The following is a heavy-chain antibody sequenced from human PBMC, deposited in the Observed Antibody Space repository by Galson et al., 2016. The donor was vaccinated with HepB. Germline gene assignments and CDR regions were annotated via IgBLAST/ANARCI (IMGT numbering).Heavy chain of an antibody. J-gene: IGHJ4*02. D-gene: IGHD1-26*01. CDR2: LSHDGVTK. Sequence: SLRLSCAASEFTFNNCPLHWVRQAPGKGLEWVAVLSHDGVTKFYADSVRARFTISRDKSKTTVYLQMDGLRAEDTAVYYCAREWELGGYFDYWGQGTLVTVSS. CDR3: AREWELGGYFDY. CDR1: EFTFNNCP. V-gene: IGHV3-30-3*01.